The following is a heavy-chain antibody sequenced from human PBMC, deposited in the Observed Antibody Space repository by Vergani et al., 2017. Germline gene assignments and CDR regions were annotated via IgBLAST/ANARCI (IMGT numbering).Heavy chain of an antibody. Sequence: QVQLVQSGAEVKRPGASVKVSCKASGYTFTGYYLHWVRLAPGQGLEWMGWINPKNGLTNYAQRFQGRVSLTRVTSITTAFMELSSLRSDDTAMYYCTSFPTETSEYYDSTRYYHRCFEKWGQGTLVTVSS. J-gene: IGHJ4*02. CDR2: INPKNGLT. CDR1: GYTFTGYY. V-gene: IGHV1-2*02. CDR3: TSFPTETSEYYDSTRYYHRCFEK. D-gene: IGHD3-16*01.